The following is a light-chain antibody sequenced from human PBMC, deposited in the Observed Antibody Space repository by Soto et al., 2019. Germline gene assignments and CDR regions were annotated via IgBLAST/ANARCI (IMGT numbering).Light chain of an antibody. J-gene: IGKJ4*01. CDR1: QAISSY. Sequence: DIQMTQSPSLLSASVGDGVTITCRASQAISSYLAWYQQKPGKAPKVLIHAASSLQSGVPSRFSGSGSGTEFTLTISSLKPEDFATYYCQQVNNYPLTFGGGTKVDIK. CDR2: AAS. CDR3: QQVNNYPLT. V-gene: IGKV1-9*01.